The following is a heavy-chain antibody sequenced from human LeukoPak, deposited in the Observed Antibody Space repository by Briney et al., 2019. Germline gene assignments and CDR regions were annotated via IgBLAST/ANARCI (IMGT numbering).Heavy chain of an antibody. CDR2: INYSGST. V-gene: IGHV4-39*01. J-gene: IGHJ4*02. D-gene: IGHD1-26*01. Sequence: SETLSLTCTVSGVSISSSCYYWNWIRQPPGKGLEWIGNINYSGSTYYNPSLKSRVTISVDTSKNLFSLKLSSVTAADTAVYYCARRIGGSAEIDYWGQGTLVTVSS. CDR3: ARRIGGSAEIDY. CDR1: GVSISSSCYY.